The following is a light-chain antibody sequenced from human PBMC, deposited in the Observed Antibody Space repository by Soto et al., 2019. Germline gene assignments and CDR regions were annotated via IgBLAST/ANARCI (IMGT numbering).Light chain of an antibody. CDR1: QSINSW. V-gene: IGKV1-5*03. Sequence: DIQMTQYPSTLSASVGDRVTITCRASQSINSWLAWYQQKPGKAPNLLIYKASSLESGVPPRFSGSGSGTEFTLTISSLQPDDFATYYCQQYFSYSIPWTFGQGTKVEIK. CDR2: KAS. J-gene: IGKJ1*01. CDR3: QQYFSYSIPWT.